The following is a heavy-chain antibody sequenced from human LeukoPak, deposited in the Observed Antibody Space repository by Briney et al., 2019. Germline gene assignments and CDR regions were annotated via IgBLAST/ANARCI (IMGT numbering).Heavy chain of an antibody. CDR2: IIPIFGTA. V-gene: IGHV1-69*05. J-gene: IGHJ5*02. CDR1: GGTFSSYA. CDR3: ARDLRYYYDSSGYYYFDP. D-gene: IGHD3-22*01. Sequence: SVKVSCKASGGTFSSYAISWVRQAPGQGLEWLGRIIPIFGTANYAQKFQGRVTITTDESTSTAYMELSSLRSEDTAVYYCARDLRYYYDSSGYYYFDPWGQGTLVTVSS.